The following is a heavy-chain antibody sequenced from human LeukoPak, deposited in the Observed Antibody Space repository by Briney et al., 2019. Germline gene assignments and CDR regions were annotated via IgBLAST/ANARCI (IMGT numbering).Heavy chain of an antibody. CDR3: ARLADYVAFDI. J-gene: IGHJ3*02. V-gene: IGHV3-72*01. CDR2: TRNKANSYTT. D-gene: IGHD4-17*01. CDR1: GFTLSDHY. Sequence: GGSLRLSCAASGFTLSDHYMDWVRQAPGKGREGGGRTRNKANSYTTEYAASVKGRFTISRDDSKNSLYLQMNSLKTEDTAVYYCARLADYVAFDIWGQGTMVTVSS.